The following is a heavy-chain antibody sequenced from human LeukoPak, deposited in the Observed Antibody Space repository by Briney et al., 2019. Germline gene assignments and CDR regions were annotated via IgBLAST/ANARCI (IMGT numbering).Heavy chain of an antibody. CDR1: EFTFSSYA. D-gene: IGHD1-26*01. CDR2: ISGSGGSP. J-gene: IGHJ4*02. V-gene: IGHV3-23*01. CDR3: AKGSRGSYYGSYYDY. Sequence: AGGSLRLSCAASEFTFSSYAMSWVRQAPGKGLEWVSAISGSGGSPYYADSVKGRFTISRDNSKNTLYLQMNSLRADDTAVYHCAKGSRGSYYGSYYDYWGQGTLVAVSS.